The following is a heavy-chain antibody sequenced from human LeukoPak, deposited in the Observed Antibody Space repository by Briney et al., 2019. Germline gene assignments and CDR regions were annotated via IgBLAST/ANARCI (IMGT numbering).Heavy chain of an antibody. CDR1: GGSFSGYY. D-gene: IGHD5-12*01. J-gene: IGHJ6*03. V-gene: IGHV4-34*01. CDR2: INHSGST. Sequence: SETLSLTCAVYGGSFSGYYWSWIRQPPGKGLEWIGEINHSGSTNYNPSLKSRVTISVDTSKNQFSLKLSSVTAADTAVYYCARGRGGYSGYDPRARYYYYYMDVWGKGTTVTVSS. CDR3: ARGRGGYSGYDPRARYYYYYMDV.